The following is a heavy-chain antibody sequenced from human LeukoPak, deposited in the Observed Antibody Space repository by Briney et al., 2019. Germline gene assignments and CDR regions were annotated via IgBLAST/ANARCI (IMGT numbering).Heavy chain of an antibody. CDR1: GGSISSGGYS. Sequence: SETLSLTCAVSGGSISSGGYSWSWIRQPPGKGLEWIGYIYHSGSTYYNPSLKSRVTISVDTSKNQFCLKLSSVTAADTAVYYCARGRPLPYYYDRARYAFDIWGQGTMVTVSS. V-gene: IGHV4-30-2*01. CDR3: ARGRPLPYYYDRARYAFDI. CDR2: IYHSGST. D-gene: IGHD3-22*01. J-gene: IGHJ3*02.